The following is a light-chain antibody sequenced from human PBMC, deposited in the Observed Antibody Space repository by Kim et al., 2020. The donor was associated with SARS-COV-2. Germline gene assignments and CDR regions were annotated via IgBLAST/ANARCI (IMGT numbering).Light chain of an antibody. V-gene: IGLV1-40*01. Sequence: QSVLTQPPSVSGAPGQRVTISCTGSSSNIGAGYDVHWYQQLPGTAPKLLIYVNSNRPSGVPDRFSGSKSGTSASLAITGLQAEDGADYYCQSYDSSLSGWVFGGGTKLTVL. CDR1: SSNIGAGYD. CDR2: VNS. CDR3: QSYDSSLSGWV. J-gene: IGLJ3*02.